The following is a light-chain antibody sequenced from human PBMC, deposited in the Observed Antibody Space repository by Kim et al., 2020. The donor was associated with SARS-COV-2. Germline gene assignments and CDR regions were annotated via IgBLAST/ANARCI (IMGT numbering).Light chain of an antibody. J-gene: IGKJ4*01. CDR2: YIS. V-gene: IGKV6-21*02. Sequence: VTPKEKVTISCRASQNIGKSLHWYQQKPGQSPKVLIKYISQSISGVPSRFSGSGSGTDFTLTINGLEAEDAATYYCHQSSSMPLTFGGGTKVDIK. CDR3: HQSSSMPLT. CDR1: QNIGKS.